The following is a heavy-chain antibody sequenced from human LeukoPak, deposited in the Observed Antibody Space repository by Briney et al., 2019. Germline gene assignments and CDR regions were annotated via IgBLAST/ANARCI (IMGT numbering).Heavy chain of an antibody. D-gene: IGHD1-26*01. CDR1: GFTFSSYG. CDR2: IWYDGSNK. CDR3: AKDLYSGSYTSDY. Sequence: GGSLRLSCAASGFTFSSYGMHLVRQAPGKGLEWVAVIWYDGSNKYYADSVKGRFTISRDNSKNTLYLQMNSLRAEDTAVYYCAKDLYSGSYTSDYWGQGTLVTVSS. J-gene: IGHJ4*02. V-gene: IGHV3-33*06.